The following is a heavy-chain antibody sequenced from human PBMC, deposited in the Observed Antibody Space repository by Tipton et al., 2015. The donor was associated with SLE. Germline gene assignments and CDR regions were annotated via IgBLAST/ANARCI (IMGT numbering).Heavy chain of an antibody. CDR2: INHSGST. V-gene: IGHV4-34*01. CDR3: ARGRGGYSSSWYYFYYYMDV. J-gene: IGHJ6*03. D-gene: IGHD6-13*01. Sequence: TLSLTCAVYGGSFSGYYWSWIRQPPGKGLEWIGEINHSGSTNYNPSLKSRVTISVDTSKNQFSLKLSSVTAADTAVYYCARGRGGYSSSWYYFYYYMDVWGKGTTVTVSS. CDR1: GGSFSGYY.